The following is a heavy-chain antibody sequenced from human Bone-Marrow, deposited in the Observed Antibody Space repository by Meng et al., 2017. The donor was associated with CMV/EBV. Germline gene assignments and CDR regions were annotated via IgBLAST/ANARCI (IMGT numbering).Heavy chain of an antibody. Sequence: ASVKVSCKASGYTFTEFYIHWVRQAPGQGLEWMGCNNPHNGVTNYTHNFKGRFTLTRDTSINTAYMELSRLRSDDAAVYYCARRDDPWGGYPHYYGMDVWGQGTTVTVSS. CDR3: ARRDDPWGGYPHYYGMDV. D-gene: IGHD3-3*01. CDR1: GYTFTEFY. J-gene: IGHJ6*02. V-gene: IGHV1-2*02. CDR2: NNPHNGVT.